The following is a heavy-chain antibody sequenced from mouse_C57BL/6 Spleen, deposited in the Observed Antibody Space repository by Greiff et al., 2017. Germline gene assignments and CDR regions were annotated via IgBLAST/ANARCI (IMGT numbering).Heavy chain of an antibody. D-gene: IGHD2-4*01. J-gene: IGHJ2*01. V-gene: IGHV1-50*01. CDR3: ARQLRRGYYFDY. CDR1: GYTFTSYW. Sequence: QVQLQQPGAELVKPGASVKLSCKASGYTFTSYWMQWVQQRPGQGLEWIGEIDPSDSYTNYNQKFKGKATLTVDPSSSTAYMQLSSLTSEDSAVYYCARQLRRGYYFDYWGQGTTLTVSS. CDR2: IDPSDSYT.